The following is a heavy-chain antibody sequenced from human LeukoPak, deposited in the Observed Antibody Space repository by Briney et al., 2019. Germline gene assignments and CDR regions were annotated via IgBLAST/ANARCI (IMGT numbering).Heavy chain of an antibody. CDR3: ARGEPMVRGVIDY. V-gene: IGHV1-69*01. J-gene: IGHJ4*02. CDR2: IIPIFGTA. Sequence: ASVKVSCKASGGTFSSYAISWVRQAPGQGLEWMGGIIPIFGTANYAQKFQGRVTITADESTSTAYMELSSLRSEDTAVYYCARGEPMVRGVIDYWGQGPLVTVSS. CDR1: GGTFSSYA. D-gene: IGHD3-10*01.